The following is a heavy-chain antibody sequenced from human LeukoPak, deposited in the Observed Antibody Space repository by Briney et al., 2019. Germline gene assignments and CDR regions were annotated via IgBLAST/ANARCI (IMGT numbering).Heavy chain of an antibody. CDR2: ISGSGGST. CDR1: GFTFSSYA. CDR3: AKNTGPLRITMPGYFDY. J-gene: IGHJ4*02. D-gene: IGHD3-10*01. Sequence: GGSLRLSCAASGFTFSSYAMSWVRQAPGKGLEWVSAISGSGGSTYYADSVKGRFTISRDNSKNTLYLQMNSLRAEDTAVYYCAKNTGPLRITMPGYFDYWGQGTLVTVSS. V-gene: IGHV3-23*01.